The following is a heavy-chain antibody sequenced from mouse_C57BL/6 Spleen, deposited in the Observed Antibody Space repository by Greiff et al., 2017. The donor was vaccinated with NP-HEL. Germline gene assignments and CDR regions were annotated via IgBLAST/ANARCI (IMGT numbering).Heavy chain of an antibody. CDR1: GFTFSDYG. Sequence: EVNVVESGGGLVKPGGSLKLSCAASGFTFSDYGMHWVRQAPEKGLEWVAYISSGSSTIYYVDTVKGRFTISRDNAKNTLFLQMTSLRSEDTAMYYCATDYYGSSYGAWFAYWGQGTLVTVSA. CDR3: ATDYYGSSYGAWFAY. V-gene: IGHV5-17*01. D-gene: IGHD1-1*01. CDR2: ISSGSSTI. J-gene: IGHJ3*01.